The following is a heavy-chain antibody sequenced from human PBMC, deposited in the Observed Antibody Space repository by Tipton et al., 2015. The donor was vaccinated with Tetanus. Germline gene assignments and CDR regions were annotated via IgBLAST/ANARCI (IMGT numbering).Heavy chain of an antibody. V-gene: IGHV1-8*01. CDR2: MNPNSGNT. CDR1: GYTFTSYD. D-gene: IGHD5-24*01. J-gene: IGHJ4*02. Sequence: QSVAEVKKPGASVKVSCKASGYTFTSYDINWVRQATGQGLEWMGWMNPNSGNTGYAQKFQGRVTMTRNTSISTAYMELSSLRSEDTAVYYCARVVDGYNPYYFDYWGQGTLVTVSS. CDR3: ARVVDGYNPYYFDY.